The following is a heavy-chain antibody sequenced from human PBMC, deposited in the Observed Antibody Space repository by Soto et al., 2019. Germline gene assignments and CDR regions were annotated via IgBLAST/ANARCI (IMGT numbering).Heavy chain of an antibody. Sequence: PGGSLRLSCAASGFTFSDYYMSWIRQAPGKGLEWVSYISSSGSTIYYADSVKGRFTISRDNAKNSLYLQMNSLRAEDTAVYYCARVMKAWFGELFPLKPPDYWGQGTLVTVSS. CDR1: GFTFSDYY. CDR2: ISSSGSTI. J-gene: IGHJ4*02. CDR3: ARVMKAWFGELFPLKPPDY. V-gene: IGHV3-11*01. D-gene: IGHD3-10*01.